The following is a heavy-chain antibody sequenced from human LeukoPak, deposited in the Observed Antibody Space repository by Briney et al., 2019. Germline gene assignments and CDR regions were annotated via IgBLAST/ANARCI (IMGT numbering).Heavy chain of an antibody. CDR3: ARVGGDVLSGHRTGYYYAMDV. Sequence: GRSLRLSCAASGFTFTRFAMYWVRQAPGKGLEWVALISYDGSNKYYADSVKGRFTISRDNSKNTVYLQMNSPRAEDTAVDYCARVGGDVLSGHRTGYYYAMDVWGQGTTVTVSS. CDR2: ISYDGSNK. D-gene: IGHD3-3*01. V-gene: IGHV3-30*04. CDR1: GFTFTRFA. J-gene: IGHJ6*02.